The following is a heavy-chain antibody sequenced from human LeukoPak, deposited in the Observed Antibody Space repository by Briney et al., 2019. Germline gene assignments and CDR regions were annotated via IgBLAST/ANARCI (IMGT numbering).Heavy chain of an antibody. J-gene: IGHJ4*02. CDR2: IKQDRSEK. Sequence: GGSLRLSCAASGFTFSNYWMSWVRQAPGKGLEWVANIKQDRSEKYYVDSVKGRFTISRDNAKNSLYLQMNSLRAEDTAVYYCARDQGDSSGYRFDYWGQGTLVTVSS. CDR3: ARDQGDSSGYRFDY. D-gene: IGHD3-22*01. V-gene: IGHV3-7*01. CDR1: GFTFSNYW.